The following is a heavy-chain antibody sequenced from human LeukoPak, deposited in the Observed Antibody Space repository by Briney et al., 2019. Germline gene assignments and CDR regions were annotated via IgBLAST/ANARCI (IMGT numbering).Heavy chain of an antibody. CDR2: FDPEDGET. J-gene: IGHJ4*02. CDR1: GYTLTELS. CDR3: ATGNSGSYDFDC. V-gene: IGHV1-24*01. D-gene: IGHD1-26*01. Sequence: GASVKVSCKVSGYTLTELSMHWVRQAPGKGLEWMGGFDPEDGETIYAQKFQGRVTMTEDTSTDTAYMELSSLRSEDTAVYYCATGNSGSYDFDCWGQGTLVTVSS.